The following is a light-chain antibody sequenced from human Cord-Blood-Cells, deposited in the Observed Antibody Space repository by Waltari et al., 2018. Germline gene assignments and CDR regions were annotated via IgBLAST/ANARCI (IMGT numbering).Light chain of an antibody. CDR2: DVI. V-gene: IGLV2-14*03. CDR1: SSDVGGYNY. Sequence: QSALTQPASVSGSPGQSITIPCTGTSSDVGGYNYVSWYQQHPGKAPKLMIYDVINRPSGVSNRFSGPKSGNTASLTISGLQAEDEADYYCSSYTSSSTWVFGGGTKLTVL. J-gene: IGLJ3*02. CDR3: SSYTSSSTWV.